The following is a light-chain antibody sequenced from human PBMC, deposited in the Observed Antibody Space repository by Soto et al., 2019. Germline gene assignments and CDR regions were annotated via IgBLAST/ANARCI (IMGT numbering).Light chain of an antibody. V-gene: IGKV3-11*01. CDR1: QSVSSY. CDR2: DAS. J-gene: IGKJ4*01. Sequence: EFVLTQSHGTLSLSPGERATLSCRASQSVSSYLAWYQQKPGQAPRLLIYDASKRAIGIPARFSGSGSGTDFTLTISSLEPEDFVVYYCQQRSNWPPLTFGGGTKVDIK. CDR3: QQRSNWPPLT.